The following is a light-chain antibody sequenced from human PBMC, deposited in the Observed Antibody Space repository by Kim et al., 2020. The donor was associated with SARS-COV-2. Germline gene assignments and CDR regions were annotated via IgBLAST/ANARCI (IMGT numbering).Light chain of an antibody. V-gene: IGKV1-39*01. Sequence: ASVGDTVTITCRTSQNLCSSLSWYQQKPGTAPKLLIYAASRLQSGVPSRFSGSESGTHFTLTINRLQPEDFATYYCPQSYFTPYTFGQGTKVDIK. CDR3: PQSYFTPYT. CDR1: QNLCSS. CDR2: AAS. J-gene: IGKJ2*01.